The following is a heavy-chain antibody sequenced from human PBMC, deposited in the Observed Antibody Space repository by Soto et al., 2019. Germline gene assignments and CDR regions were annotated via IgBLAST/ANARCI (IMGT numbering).Heavy chain of an antibody. D-gene: IGHD1-26*01. J-gene: IGHJ4*02. Sequence: EVQLVESGGGLVQPGGSLRLSCAASGFTFSCYSMNWVRQAPVKGLEWVSYISSSSRTIYYADSVKVRCTISTDNAKNSPYMQMTSLRYEDTAVYYCARDGGSLGYGGQGPLVTLSS. CDR1: GFTFSCYS. V-gene: IGHV3-48*02. CDR3: ARDGGSLGY. CDR2: ISSSSRTI.